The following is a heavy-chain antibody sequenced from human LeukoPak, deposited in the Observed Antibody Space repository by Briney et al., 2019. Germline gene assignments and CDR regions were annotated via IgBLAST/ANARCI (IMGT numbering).Heavy chain of an antibody. J-gene: IGHJ4*02. V-gene: IGHV3-48*02. Sequence: GGSLRLSCAASGFTFSSYSMNWVRQAPGKGLEWVSYISSSSSTIYYADSVKGRFTISRDNAKNSLYLQMNSLRDEDTAVYYCARDRRLGYCSSTSCYYFDYWGQGTPVTVSS. CDR1: GFTFSSYS. D-gene: IGHD2-2*01. CDR2: ISSSSSTI. CDR3: ARDRRLGYCSSTSCYYFDY.